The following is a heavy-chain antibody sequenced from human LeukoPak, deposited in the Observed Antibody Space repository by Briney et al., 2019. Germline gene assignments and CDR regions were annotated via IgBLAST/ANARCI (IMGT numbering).Heavy chain of an antibody. J-gene: IGHJ6*02. CDR2: ISGSGGST. V-gene: IGHV3-23*01. CDR3: AKDVVPAAASDYYYYGMDV. Sequence: GGSLRLSCAASGFTFSSYAMSWVRKAPGKGLEWVSAISGSGGSTYYADSVKGRFTISRDNSKNTLYLQMNSLRAEDTAVYYCAKDVVPAAASDYYYYGMDVWGQGTTVTVSS. CDR1: GFTFSSYA. D-gene: IGHD2-2*01.